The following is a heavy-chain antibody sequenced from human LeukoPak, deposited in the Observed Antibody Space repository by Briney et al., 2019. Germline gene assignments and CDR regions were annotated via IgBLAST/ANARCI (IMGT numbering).Heavy chain of an antibody. J-gene: IGHJ5*02. CDR3: ARGPFTMLRGADNWFDP. D-gene: IGHD3-10*01. CDR1: GGSFSGYY. Sequence: PSETLSLTCAVYGGSFSGYYWSWIRQPAGKGLEWIGRIYTSGSTNYNPSLKSRVTMSVDTSKNQFSLKLSSVTAADTAVYYCARGPFTMLRGADNWFDPWGQGTLVTVSS. CDR2: IYTSGST. V-gene: IGHV4-59*10.